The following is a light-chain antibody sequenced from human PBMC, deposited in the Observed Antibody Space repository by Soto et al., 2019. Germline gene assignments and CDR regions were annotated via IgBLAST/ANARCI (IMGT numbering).Light chain of an antibody. CDR1: QSVSNY. J-gene: IGKJ4*01. CDR2: DTS. Sequence: EIVLTQSPATLSFSPLERATLSCIASQSVSNYLAWYQQKVGQAPRLLIYDTSNRATGIPARFSGSGSGTDFTLTISSLEPEDFAVYYCQHRSKWPLTFGGGTKVDIK. CDR3: QHRSKWPLT. V-gene: IGKV3-11*01.